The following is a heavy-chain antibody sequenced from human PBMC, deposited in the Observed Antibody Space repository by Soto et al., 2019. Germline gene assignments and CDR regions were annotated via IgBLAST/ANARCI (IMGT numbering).Heavy chain of an antibody. CDR2: IKRKIDGETR. V-gene: IGHV3-15*01. CDR3: AVYAQCSSNICPGAFDI. CDR1: GFTFKDVW. Sequence: EVQLVESGGGLVKPGGSLRLSCAASGFTFKDVWMTWVRQAPGKGLEWVGRIKRKIDGETRDYAAPVKGRFSISRDDLKYTLFLQMDSLKSEDTAVYYCAVYAQCSSNICPGAFDIWGQGTMVTVSS. D-gene: IGHD2-2*01. J-gene: IGHJ3*02.